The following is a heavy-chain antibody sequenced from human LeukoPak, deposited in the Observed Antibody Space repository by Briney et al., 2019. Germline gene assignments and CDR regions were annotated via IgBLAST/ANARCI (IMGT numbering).Heavy chain of an antibody. V-gene: IGHV4-59*01. Sequence: MPSETLSLSCTVSGGSISSYYWSWIRQPPGKGLEWIGYIYYSGSTNYNPSLKSRVTISVDTSKNQFSLKLSSVTAADTAVYYCARIAVAGHFDYWGQGTLVTVPS. CDR1: GGSISSYY. CDR3: ARIAVAGHFDY. D-gene: IGHD6-19*01. CDR2: IYYSGST. J-gene: IGHJ4*02.